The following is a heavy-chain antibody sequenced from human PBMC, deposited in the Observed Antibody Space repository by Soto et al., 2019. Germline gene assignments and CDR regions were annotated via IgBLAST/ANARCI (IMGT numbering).Heavy chain of an antibody. Sequence: GSLRLSCAASGFTFDDYTMHWVRQAPGKGLEWVSLISWDGGSTYYADSVKGRFTISRDNSKNSLYLQMNSLRTEDTALYYCAKEACSSTSCYAGYYYYGMDVWGQGTTVTVSS. V-gene: IGHV3-43*01. CDR1: GFTFDDYT. CDR3: AKEACSSTSCYAGYYYYGMDV. D-gene: IGHD2-2*01. J-gene: IGHJ6*02. CDR2: ISWDGGST.